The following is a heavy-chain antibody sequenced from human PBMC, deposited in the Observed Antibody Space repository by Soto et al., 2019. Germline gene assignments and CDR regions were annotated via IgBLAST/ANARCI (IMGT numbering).Heavy chain of an antibody. V-gene: IGHV3-23*01. CDR3: AKDRYGDYGGIDY. D-gene: IGHD4-17*01. CDR2: ITGSGGST. CDR1: GFTFSTYA. J-gene: IGHJ4*02. Sequence: EVQLLESGGGLVQPGGSLRLSCAASGFTFSTYAMIWVRQAPGQGLEWVSVITGSGGSTYYADSVKGRFTISRDTSKNTLFLQMNSLSAEDTAVYYCAKDRYGDYGGIDYWGQGTMVTVSS.